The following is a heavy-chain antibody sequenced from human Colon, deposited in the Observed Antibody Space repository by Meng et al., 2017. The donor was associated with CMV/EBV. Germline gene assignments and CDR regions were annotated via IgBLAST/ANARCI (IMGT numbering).Heavy chain of an antibody. CDR2: ITFSTTI. D-gene: IGHD4-11*01. CDR1: GFTFSSYG. Sequence: GGSLRLSCAASGFTFSSYGMNWLRQAPGKVLEWVACITFSTTIYYADSVKGRFTISRDNAKNSLFLQMNSLRVEDTAVYYCARIRVSNLVDFDSWGQGTLVTVSS. J-gene: IGHJ4*02. V-gene: IGHV3-48*04. CDR3: ARIRVSNLVDFDS.